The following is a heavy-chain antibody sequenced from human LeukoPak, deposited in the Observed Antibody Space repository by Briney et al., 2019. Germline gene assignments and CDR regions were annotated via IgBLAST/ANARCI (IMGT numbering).Heavy chain of an antibody. D-gene: IGHD2-2*01. V-gene: IGHV3-23*01. Sequence: GGSLRLSCAASGFTFSSYWMSWVRQAPGKGLEWVSAIDTSGGVTSYADSVKGRFTISRDNSRNTLHLQVDSLRAEDTALYYCAKATGSTSFYPFDYWGQGTLVSVSS. CDR1: GFTFSSYW. J-gene: IGHJ4*02. CDR2: IDTSGGVT. CDR3: AKATGSTSFYPFDY.